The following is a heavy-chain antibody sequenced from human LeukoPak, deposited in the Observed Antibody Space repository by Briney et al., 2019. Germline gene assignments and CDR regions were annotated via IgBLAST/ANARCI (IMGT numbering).Heavy chain of an antibody. D-gene: IGHD6-19*01. J-gene: IGHJ4*02. CDR3: AKTRTGYSSGRYPGWPVDY. Sequence: GGSLRLSSAASGFTFSSYAMYWLRQAPGKGLEWFSGIFGSGGSTHYADSVKGRFTISRDNSKNTVYLKMNSLRAEDTAVYYCAKTRTGYSSGRYPGWPVDYWGQGTLVTVSA. CDR2: IFGSGGST. CDR1: GFTFSSYA. V-gene: IGHV3-23*01.